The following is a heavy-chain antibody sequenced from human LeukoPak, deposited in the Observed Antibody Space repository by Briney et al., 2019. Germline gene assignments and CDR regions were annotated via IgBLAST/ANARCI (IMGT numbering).Heavy chain of an antibody. J-gene: IGHJ3*02. D-gene: IGHD3-10*01. CDR3: STGSGHAFDI. V-gene: IGHV3-74*01. CDR2: INSDGSST. Sequence: GGSLRLSCAASGFTISSYWMHWVRQVPWKGLVWVSRINSDGSSTSYADSVKGRFTISRDNAKNTLYVQMNSLRAEDTAVYYCSTGSGHAFDIWGRGTMVTVSS. CDR1: GFTISSYW.